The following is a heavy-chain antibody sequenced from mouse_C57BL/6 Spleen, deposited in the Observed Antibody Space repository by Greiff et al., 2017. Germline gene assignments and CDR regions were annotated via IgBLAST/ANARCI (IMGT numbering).Heavy chain of an antibody. Sequence: VKLQQPGTELVKPGASVKLSCKASGYTFTSYWMHWVKQRPGQGLEWIGNINPSNGGTNYNEKFKSKATLTVDKSSSTAYMQLSSLTSEDSAVYYCASYYGSSYRLYAMDYWGQGTSVTVSS. V-gene: IGHV1-53*01. D-gene: IGHD1-1*01. CDR2: INPSNGGT. CDR1: GYTFTSYW. J-gene: IGHJ4*01. CDR3: ASYYGSSYRLYAMDY.